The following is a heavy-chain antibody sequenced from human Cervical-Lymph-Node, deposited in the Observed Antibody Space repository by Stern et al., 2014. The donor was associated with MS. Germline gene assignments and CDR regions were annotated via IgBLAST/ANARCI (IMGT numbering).Heavy chain of an antibody. D-gene: IGHD6-19*01. CDR1: GFSLSNARMG. J-gene: IGHJ4*02. CDR3: VRISSSSGWFFDY. Sequence: QITLKESGPVLVKPTETLTLTCTVSGFSLSNARMGVGWIRQPPGKALEWLAHIFSDDEKSYSTSLKSRLTISKDTSKSQVVLTMTRMDPVDTATYYCVRISSSSGWFFDYWGQGTLVTVSS. CDR2: IFSDDEK. V-gene: IGHV2-26*01.